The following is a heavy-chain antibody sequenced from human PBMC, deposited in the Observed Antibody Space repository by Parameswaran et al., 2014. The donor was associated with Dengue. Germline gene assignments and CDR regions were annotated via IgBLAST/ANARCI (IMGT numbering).Heavy chain of an antibody. J-gene: IGHJ4*02. D-gene: IGHD5-24*01. V-gene: IGHV4-4*02. CDR2: IYHSGVI. Sequence: RWIRQPPGKGLEWIGEIYHSGVINYKPSLESRVTISMDKSKNQFFLELTSMTAADTAIYYCARSGNYALDHWGQGTLVTVSS. CDR3: ARSGNYALDH.